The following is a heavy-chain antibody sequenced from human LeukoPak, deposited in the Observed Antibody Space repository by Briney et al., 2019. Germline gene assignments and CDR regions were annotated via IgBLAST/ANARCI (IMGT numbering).Heavy chain of an antibody. CDR3: ARHYGP. CDR1: SGSVNSYY. CDR2: IYYSGST. V-gene: IGHV4-59*08. Sequence: SETLSLTCTVSSGSVNSYYWSWIRQPPGKGLEWIGYIYYSGSTNYNPSLKSRVTISVDTSKNQFSLKLNSVTAADTAVYYCARHYGPWGQGTLVTVSS. J-gene: IGHJ5*02. D-gene: IGHD3-10*01.